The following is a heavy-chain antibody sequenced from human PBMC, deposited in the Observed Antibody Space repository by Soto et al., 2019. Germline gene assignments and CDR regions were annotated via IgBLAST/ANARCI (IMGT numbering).Heavy chain of an antibody. J-gene: IGHJ4*02. CDR1: GFTFSNHW. Sequence: GGSLRLSCAASGFTFSNHWMHWVRQAPGKGLVWVSRINSDGSSTSYADSVTGRFTISRDNAKNTLYLQMNSLRAEDTAVYYCAIFGGAARGYWGQGTLVTVSS. D-gene: IGHD2-15*01. CDR3: AIFGGAARGY. V-gene: IGHV3-74*01. CDR2: INSDGSST.